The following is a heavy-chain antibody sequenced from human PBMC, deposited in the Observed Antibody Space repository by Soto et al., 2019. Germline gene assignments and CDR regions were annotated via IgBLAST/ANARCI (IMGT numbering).Heavy chain of an antibody. V-gene: IGHV1-69*01. CDR3: ASAAPRWCGETVNWFDP. Sequence: QVQLVQSGAEVKKPGSSVKVSCKASGGTFSSYAISWVRQAPGQGLEWMGGIIPIFGTANYAQKFQGRVTITADEYTARADMELSSLRSEDTAVYYCASAAPRWCGETVNWFDPWGQGTLVTVSS. J-gene: IGHJ5*02. CDR1: GGTFSSYA. D-gene: IGHD3-10*01. CDR2: IIPIFGTA.